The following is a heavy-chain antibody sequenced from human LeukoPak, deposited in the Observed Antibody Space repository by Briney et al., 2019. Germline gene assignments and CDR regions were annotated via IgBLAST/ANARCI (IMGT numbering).Heavy chain of an antibody. D-gene: IGHD3-16*01. CDR3: AKFGGVVGNDTFDI. Sequence: PGGSLRLSCAASRFTFSRYGMHWVRQAPGKGLEWVAVIWYDGSNKYYADSVKGRFTISRDNSKNTLYLQMNSLRAGDTAVYYCAKFGGVVGNDTFDIWGQGTMVTVSS. J-gene: IGHJ3*02. CDR2: IWYDGSNK. CDR1: RFTFSRYG. V-gene: IGHV3-33*06.